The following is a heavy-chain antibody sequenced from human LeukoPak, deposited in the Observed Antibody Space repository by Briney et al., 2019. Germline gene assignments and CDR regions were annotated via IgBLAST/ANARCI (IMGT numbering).Heavy chain of an antibody. J-gene: IGHJ6*02. V-gene: IGHV3-7*01. Sequence: GGSLRLSCAPSAFTFTSQWMSWVRQAPGKGMEWVANIKQDGSEKYYVDSVKGRFTISRDNAKNSLYLQMNSLRAEDTAVYYCARVSRGYYYDSSGYYSNYYYGMDVWGQGTTVTVSS. CDR1: AFTFTSQW. CDR3: ARVSRGYYYDSSGYYSNYYYGMDV. D-gene: IGHD3-22*01. CDR2: IKQDGSEK.